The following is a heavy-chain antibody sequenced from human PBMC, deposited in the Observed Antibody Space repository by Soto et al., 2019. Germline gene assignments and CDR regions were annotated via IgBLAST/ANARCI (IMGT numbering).Heavy chain of an antibody. D-gene: IGHD6-13*01. CDR2: ISWNSGSI. CDR3: AKAARASSHPWAFDI. CDR1: GFTFDDYA. Sequence: PGVSRRRSCAASGFTFDDYAMHWVRQAPGKGLEWVSGISWNSGSIGYADSVKGRFTISRDNAKNSLYLQLNSLRAEDTALYYCAKAARASSHPWAFDIWGQGTMVTVSS. J-gene: IGHJ3*02. V-gene: IGHV3-9*01.